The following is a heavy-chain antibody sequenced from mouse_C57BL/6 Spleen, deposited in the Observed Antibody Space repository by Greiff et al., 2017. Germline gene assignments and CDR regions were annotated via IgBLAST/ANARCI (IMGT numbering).Heavy chain of an antibody. V-gene: IGHV1-42*01. Sequence: EVQLQQSGPELVKPGASVKISCKASGYSFTGYYMNWVKQSPEKSLEWIGEINPSTGGTTYNQKFKAKATVTVTKSSSTAYMQLKSLTSEDSAVYYCARTGNWDWYFDVWGTGTTVTVSS. CDR3: ARTGNWDWYFDV. CDR1: GYSFTGYY. D-gene: IGHD4-1*01. CDR2: INPSTGGT. J-gene: IGHJ1*03.